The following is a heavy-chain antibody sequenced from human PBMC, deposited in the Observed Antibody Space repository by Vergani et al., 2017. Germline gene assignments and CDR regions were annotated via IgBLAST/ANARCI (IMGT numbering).Heavy chain of an antibody. V-gene: IGHV1-24*01. D-gene: IGHD6-13*01. Sequence: QVQLVQSGAEVKKPGASVKVSCKVSGYTPTELSMHWVRQAPGTGLEWMGGFDPEDGETIHAQKFQGRVTMTGDTSTDTAYMELSSLRSEETAVYYCATAYGIAAAGSRPKDKYYYYGMDVWGEGGTVTVSS. CDR1: GYTPTELS. CDR3: ATAYGIAAAGSRPKDKYYYYGMDV. J-gene: IGHJ6*01. CDR2: FDPEDGET.